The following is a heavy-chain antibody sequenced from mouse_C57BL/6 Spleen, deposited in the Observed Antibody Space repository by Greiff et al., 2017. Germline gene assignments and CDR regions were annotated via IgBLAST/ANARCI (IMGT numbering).Heavy chain of an antibody. CDR2: INPNNGGT. D-gene: IGHD2-5*01. CDR1: GYTFTDYN. Sequence: VQLKESGPELVKPGASVKIPCKASGYTFTDYNMDWVKQSHGKSLEWIGDINPNNGGTIYNQKFKGKATLTVDKSSSTAYMELRSLTSEDTAVYYCARGHSNYGYFDYWGQGTTLTVSS. J-gene: IGHJ2*01. V-gene: IGHV1-18*01. CDR3: ARGHSNYGYFDY.